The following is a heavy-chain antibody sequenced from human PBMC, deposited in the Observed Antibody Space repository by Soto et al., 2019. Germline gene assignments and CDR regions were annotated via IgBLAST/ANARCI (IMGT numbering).Heavy chain of an antibody. D-gene: IGHD3-22*01. Sequence: ASVKVSCKASGYTFTSYAMHWGRKAPGQRLEWMGWINAGNGNTKYSQKFQGRVTMTRDTSTSTVYMELSSLRSEDTAVYYCARDQYYDSSGYPDYWGQGTLVTVSS. CDR2: INAGNGNT. CDR3: ARDQYYDSSGYPDY. CDR1: GYTFTSYA. V-gene: IGHV1-3*01. J-gene: IGHJ4*02.